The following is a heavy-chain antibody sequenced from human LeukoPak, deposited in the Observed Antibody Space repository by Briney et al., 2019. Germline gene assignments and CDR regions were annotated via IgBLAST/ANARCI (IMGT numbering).Heavy chain of an antibody. CDR2: IYHSGST. CDR1: GYSISSGYY. V-gene: IGHV4-38-2*01. J-gene: IGHJ5*02. Sequence: SETLSLTCAVSGYSISSGYYWGWIRQPPGKGLEWIGSIYHSGSTYYNPSLKSRVTISVDTSKNQFSLKLSSVTAADTAVYYCARVWYYDFRFAPWGQGTLVTVSS. D-gene: IGHD3-3*01. CDR3: ARVWYYDFRFAP.